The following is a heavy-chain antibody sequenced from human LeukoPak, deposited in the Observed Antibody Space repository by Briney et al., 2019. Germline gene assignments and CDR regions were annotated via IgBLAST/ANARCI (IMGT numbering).Heavy chain of an antibody. D-gene: IGHD3-10*01. J-gene: IGHJ5*02. Sequence: SVTVSCTASGGTFSIYAISWVRQAPGQGLEWMGGIIPIFGTANYAQKFQGRVTITAEKSTSTAYMELSSLRSEDTAVYYCATMVRGLPEHNWFDPWGQGTLVTVSS. CDR1: GGTFSIYA. CDR2: IIPIFGTA. CDR3: ATMVRGLPEHNWFDP. V-gene: IGHV1-69*06.